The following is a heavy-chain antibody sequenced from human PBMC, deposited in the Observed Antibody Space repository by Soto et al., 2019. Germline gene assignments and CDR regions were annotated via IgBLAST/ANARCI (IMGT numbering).Heavy chain of an antibody. J-gene: IGHJ6*03. V-gene: IGHV4-59*08. Sequence: SETLSLTCTVSGGSISSYYWSWIRQPPGKGLEWIGYIYYSGTTNYNPSLKSRVTISVDTSKSQFSLKLSSVTAADTAVYYCARRTAYYYGSGRQYFYMDVWGKGTTVTVSS. CDR2: IYYSGTT. CDR1: GGSISSYY. D-gene: IGHD3-10*01. CDR3: ARRTAYYYGSGRQYFYMDV.